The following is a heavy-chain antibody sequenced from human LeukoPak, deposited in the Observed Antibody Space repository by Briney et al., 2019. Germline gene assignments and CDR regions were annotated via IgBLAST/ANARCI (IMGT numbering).Heavy chain of an antibody. CDR1: GFTFSDYY. V-gene: IGHV3-11*01. CDR3: ASGTYYYDSSGYGDAFDI. CDR2: ISSSGSTI. J-gene: IGHJ3*02. D-gene: IGHD3-22*01. Sequence: GGSLRLSCVASGFTFSDYYMSWIRQAPGKGLEWVSYISSSGSTIYYADSVKGRFTVSRDNAKNSLYLQMNSLRAEDTAVYYRASGTYYYDSSGYGDAFDIWGQGTMVTVSS.